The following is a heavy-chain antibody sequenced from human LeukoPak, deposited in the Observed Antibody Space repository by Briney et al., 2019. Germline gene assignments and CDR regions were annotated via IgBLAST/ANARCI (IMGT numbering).Heavy chain of an antibody. CDR2: VSGGGGST. D-gene: IGHD5-18*01. J-gene: IGHJ4*02. V-gene: IGHV3-23*01. Sequence: GGSLRLSCTTSGFTFGDYAMSWVRQAPGKGPEWVSSVSGGGGSTYYADSVKGRFTISRDNSKNTLDLQMNSLRADDTAVYYCAREEGYIYGLFDCWGQGTLVTVSS. CDR1: GFTFGDYA. CDR3: AREEGYIYGLFDC.